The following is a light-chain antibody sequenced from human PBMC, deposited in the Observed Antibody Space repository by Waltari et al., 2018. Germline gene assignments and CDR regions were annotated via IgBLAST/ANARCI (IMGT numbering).Light chain of an antibody. CDR1: HDISNY. Sequence: DIQMTQSPSSLSASVGDRVTITCQASHDISNYLNWYQQKPGKAPKPLIYDASNLETGVPSRFSGSGSGTDFSFTISSLQPDDVATYHCHQYHTYLWTFGQGTKVEIK. CDR2: DAS. V-gene: IGKV1-33*01. J-gene: IGKJ1*01. CDR3: HQYHTYLWT.